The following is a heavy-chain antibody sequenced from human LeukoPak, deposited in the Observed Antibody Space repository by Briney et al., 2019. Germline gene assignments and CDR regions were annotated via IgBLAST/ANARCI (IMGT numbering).Heavy chain of an antibody. CDR3: TGVATIRY. J-gene: IGHJ4*02. D-gene: IGHD5-12*01. V-gene: IGHV3-49*04. Sequence: GSLRLSCTASGFTFGDYAVSWVPQAPGKGLEWVGFIRSKPYGGTTEYAASVKGRFIISRDDSKSIAYLQMNSLKAEDTAVYYCTGVATIRYWGQGTLVTVSS. CDR1: GFTFGDYA. CDR2: IRSKPYGGTT.